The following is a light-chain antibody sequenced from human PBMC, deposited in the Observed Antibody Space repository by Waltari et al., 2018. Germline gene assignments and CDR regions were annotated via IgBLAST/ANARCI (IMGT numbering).Light chain of an antibody. CDR3: ISYTTSDTMI. Sequence: QSALTQPASVSGSPGQSITISCTGTSSDVGAYPYVSWYQQHPGKVPKLIIYDVSHRPSGVSFRFSGSKSDNTASLTISGLQAEDEADYYCISYTTSDTMIFGGGTKLTVL. J-gene: IGLJ2*01. CDR2: DVS. V-gene: IGLV2-14*03. CDR1: SSDVGAYPY.